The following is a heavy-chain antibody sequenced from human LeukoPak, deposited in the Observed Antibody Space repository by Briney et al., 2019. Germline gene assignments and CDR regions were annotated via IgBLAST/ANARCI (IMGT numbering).Heavy chain of an antibody. CDR2: ISAYNGNT. V-gene: IGHV1-18*01. CDR1: GYTFTSYG. D-gene: IGHD2-21*02. Sequence: ASVKVSCKASGYTFTSYGISWVRQAPGQGLEWMGWISAYNGNTNYAQKLQGRVTMTTDTSTSTAYMELRSLRSDDTAVYYCAKGPSPSRDTDAFDIWGQGTMVTVSS. J-gene: IGHJ3*02. CDR3: AKGPSPSRDTDAFDI.